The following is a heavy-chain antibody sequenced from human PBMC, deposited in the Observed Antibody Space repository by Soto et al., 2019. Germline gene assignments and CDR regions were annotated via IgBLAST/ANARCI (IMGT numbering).Heavy chain of an antibody. Sequence: GGSLRLSCAASGFIFSSYAMSWVRQAPGKGLEWVSAISGSGGSTYYADSVKGRFTISRDNSKNTLYLQMNSLRAEDTAVYYCAKEKIRPGCCNWFDPWGQGTLVTVSS. CDR2: ISGSGGST. D-gene: IGHD2-15*01. CDR3: AKEKIRPGCCNWFDP. CDR1: GFIFSSYA. V-gene: IGHV3-23*01. J-gene: IGHJ5*02.